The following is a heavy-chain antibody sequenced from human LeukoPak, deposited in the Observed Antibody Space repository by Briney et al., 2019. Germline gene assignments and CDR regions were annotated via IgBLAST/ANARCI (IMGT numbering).Heavy chain of an antibody. D-gene: IGHD3-10*01. V-gene: IGHV3-74*01. CDR1: GFSFSNFG. Sequence: PGGSLRLSCAASGFSFSNFGLHWVRQAPGKGLVWVSRINSDGSTTNYADSVKGRFTISRDNAKNTLYLQMNSLRAEDTAVYYCARDPRGGTLDYWGQGTLVTVSS. CDR2: INSDGSTT. CDR3: ARDPRGGTLDY. J-gene: IGHJ4*02.